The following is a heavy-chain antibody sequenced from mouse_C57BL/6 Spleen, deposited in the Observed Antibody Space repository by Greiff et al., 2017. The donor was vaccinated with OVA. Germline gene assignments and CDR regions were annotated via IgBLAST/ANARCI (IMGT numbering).Heavy chain of an antibody. J-gene: IGHJ2*01. CDR2: ISYDGSN. Sequence: EVQLVESGPGLVKPSQSLSLTCSVTGYSITSGYYWNWIRQFPGNKLEWMGYISYDGSNNYNPSLKNRISITRDTSKNQFFLKLNSVTTEDTATYYCAREHYGSSYDYWGQGTTLTVSS. V-gene: IGHV3-6*01. CDR1: GYSITSGYY. D-gene: IGHD1-1*01. CDR3: AREHYGSSYDY.